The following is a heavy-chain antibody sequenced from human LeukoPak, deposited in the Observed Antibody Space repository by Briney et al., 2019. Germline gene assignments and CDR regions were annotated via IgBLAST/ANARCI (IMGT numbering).Heavy chain of an antibody. CDR1: GGSISSYY. CDR2: IYYSGST. D-gene: IGHD6-13*01. CDR3: ARDSRQQLVLEY. V-gene: IGHV4-59*01. J-gene: IGHJ4*02. Sequence: PSETLSLTCTVSGGSISSYYWSWIRQPPGKGLEWIGYIYYSGSTNYNPSLKSRVTISVDTSKNQFSLKLSSVTAADTAVYYCARDSRQQLVLEYWGQGTLVTVSS.